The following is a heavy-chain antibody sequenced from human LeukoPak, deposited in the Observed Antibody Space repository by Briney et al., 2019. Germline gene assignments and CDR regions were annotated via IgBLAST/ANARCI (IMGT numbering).Heavy chain of an antibody. Sequence: PGGSLRLSCAASGFTFSTYSMNWVRQVPGKGLEWVSSISSSNNYIYYADSVKGRFTISRDNAKDSLYLRMNSLRAEDTAMYYCARDQGALTADYWGQGTLVTVSS. CDR2: ISSSNNYI. V-gene: IGHV3-21*01. J-gene: IGHJ4*02. CDR1: GFTFSTYS. CDR3: ARDQGALTADY. D-gene: IGHD1-20*01.